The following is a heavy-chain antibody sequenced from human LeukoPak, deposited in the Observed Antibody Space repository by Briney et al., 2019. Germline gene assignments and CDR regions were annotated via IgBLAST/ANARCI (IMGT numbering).Heavy chain of an antibody. CDR2: ISGSGGST. CDR1: GFTFSSYA. Sequence: PGGSLRLSCAASGFTFSSYAMSWVRQAPGKGLEWVSAISGSGGSTYYADSVKGRFTISRDNSKNTLYLQMNSLRAEDTAVYYCAKDSYGDYGENWFDPWGQGTLVTVSS. V-gene: IGHV3-23*01. CDR3: AKDSYGDYGENWFDP. J-gene: IGHJ5*02. D-gene: IGHD4-17*01.